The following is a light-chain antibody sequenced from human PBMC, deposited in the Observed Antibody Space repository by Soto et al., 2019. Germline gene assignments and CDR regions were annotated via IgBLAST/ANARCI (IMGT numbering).Light chain of an antibody. Sequence: AILMTPPNSSLSASTGDRVPITCRASQGISSYLAWYQQKPGKAPKLLIYAASTLQSGVPSRFSGSGSGTEFTLTISSLQPEDFAPYYSQHLTSYPLTFCGGSIADIK. CDR3: QHLTSYPLT. J-gene: IGKJ4*01. V-gene: IGKV1-8*01. CDR2: AAS. CDR1: QGISSY.